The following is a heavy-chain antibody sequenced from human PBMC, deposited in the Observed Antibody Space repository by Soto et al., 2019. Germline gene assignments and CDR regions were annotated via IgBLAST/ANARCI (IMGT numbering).Heavy chain of an antibody. Sequence: QVQLVQSGAEVKKPGASVKVSCKASGYTFTSYYMHWVRLAPGQGLEWMGIINPDGGGTSYAQQLQGRVIMTRDTSTSTVYMEMSSLRSEATAVYYSAVGGNYVRMDVWGQGHTVTVSS. CDR2: INPDGGGT. J-gene: IGHJ6*02. CDR3: AVGGNYVRMDV. V-gene: IGHV1-46*01. CDR1: GYTFTSYY. D-gene: IGHD4-4*01.